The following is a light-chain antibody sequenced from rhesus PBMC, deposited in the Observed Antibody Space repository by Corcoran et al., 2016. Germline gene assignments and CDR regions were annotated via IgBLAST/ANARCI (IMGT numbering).Light chain of an antibody. CDR3: QQDYSWPLT. CDR2: GGS. J-gene: IGKJ4*01. Sequence: DIVVTQTPLSLSVTPGEPASISCRSSESLLHSNGNTYLHWYLQKPGQSPQIMIYGGSNRPSGVPDRFSCRGSGTEFTITISSLETKDVGVYYCQQDYSWPLTFGGGTKVELK. V-gene: IGKV2-72*02. CDR1: ESLLHSNGNTY.